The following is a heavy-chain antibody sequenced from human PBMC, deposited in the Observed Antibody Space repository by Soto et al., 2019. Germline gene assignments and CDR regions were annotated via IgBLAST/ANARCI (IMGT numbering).Heavy chain of an antibody. CDR2: IYYSGST. CDR3: ARELRDYYDSSGYIDY. Sequence: SATLSLTCTVSCGSISSYYWSWIRQPPGKGLEWIGYIYYSGSTNYNPSLKSRVTISVDTSKNQFSLKLSSVTAADTAVYYCARELRDYYDSSGYIDYWGQGTLVTVSS. D-gene: IGHD3-22*01. CDR1: CGSISSYY. V-gene: IGHV4-59*01. J-gene: IGHJ4*02.